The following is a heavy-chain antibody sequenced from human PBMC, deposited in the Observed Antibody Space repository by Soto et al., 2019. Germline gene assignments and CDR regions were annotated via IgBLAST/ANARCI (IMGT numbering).Heavy chain of an antibody. D-gene: IGHD5-12*01. J-gene: IGHJ5*02. V-gene: IGHV1-18*01. CDR2: ISAYNGNT. CDR3: AASDSGYDPRNWFDP. CDR1: GGTFGSHA. Sequence: APVKRRWEARGGTFGSHALSSVRQAPEQGLEWMGWISAYNGNTNYAQKLQGRVTMTTDTSTSTAYMELRSLRSDDTAVYYCAASDSGYDPRNWFDPWGQGTLDTVTS.